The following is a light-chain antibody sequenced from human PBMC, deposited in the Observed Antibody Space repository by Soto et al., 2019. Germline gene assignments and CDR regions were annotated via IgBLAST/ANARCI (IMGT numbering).Light chain of an antibody. Sequence: EIVMTQSPVTLSVSLWERATLSCRASQSVSGNLAWYQQKPGQAPRLLIYGASTRATGIPARFSGSGSGTDFTLTISSLEPEDFALYYCQQRNTWPPITFGQGTRLEIK. CDR3: QQRNTWPPIT. CDR2: GAS. V-gene: IGKV3-15*01. CDR1: QSVSGN. J-gene: IGKJ5*01.